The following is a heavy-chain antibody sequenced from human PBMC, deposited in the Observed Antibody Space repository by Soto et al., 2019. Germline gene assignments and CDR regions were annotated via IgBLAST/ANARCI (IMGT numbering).Heavy chain of an antibody. J-gene: IGHJ3*01. D-gene: IGHD1-26*01. V-gene: IGHV3-23*01. CDR3: NYRFAGSNPAGAFEL. CDR2: ISATGSNT. Sequence: EVQLLESGGGLVHPGGSLRLSCADSGFTFSTYPMTWIRQAPGKGLEWVSTISATGSNTYYADTAKGRFTISRDNSKNTLYLQMNGLRLEDTAIYCANYRFAGSNPAGAFELWGQGTMVSVSS. CDR1: GFTFSTYP.